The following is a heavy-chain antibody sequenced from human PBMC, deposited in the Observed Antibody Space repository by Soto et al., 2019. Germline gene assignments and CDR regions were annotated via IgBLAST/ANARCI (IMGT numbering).Heavy chain of an antibody. CDR3: ARGWLQLGY. Sequence: SETLSLTCAVYGGSFIGYYCIFIRHPPFKWLEWIVEINHSGSTNYNPSLKSRVTISVDTSKNQFSLKLSSVTAADTAVYYCARGWLQLGYWGQGTLVTVSS. D-gene: IGHD5-12*01. CDR1: GGSFIGYY. V-gene: IGHV4-34*01. CDR2: INHSGST. J-gene: IGHJ4*02.